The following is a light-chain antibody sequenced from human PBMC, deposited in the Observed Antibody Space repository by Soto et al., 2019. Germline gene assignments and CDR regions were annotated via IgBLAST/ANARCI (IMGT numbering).Light chain of an antibody. CDR1: QDISNC. Sequence: DIQMTQSPSSLSASVGDRVTITCQASQDISNCLNWYQQKPGKAPKLLMYGASKLETGVPSRFSGSGSATDFTLTISSLQAEDIARYYCQQCDQLPLTFGGGTKVDIK. V-gene: IGKV1-33*01. J-gene: IGKJ4*01. CDR2: GAS. CDR3: QQCDQLPLT.